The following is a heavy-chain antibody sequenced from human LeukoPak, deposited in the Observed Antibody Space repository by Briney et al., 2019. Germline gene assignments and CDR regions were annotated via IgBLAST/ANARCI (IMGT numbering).Heavy chain of an antibody. J-gene: IGHJ4*02. CDR3: ASQRGYSYGPDFDY. CDR2: IYYSGST. D-gene: IGHD5-18*01. V-gene: IGHV4-39*01. Sequence: SETLSLTCTVSGGSISSSSYYWGWIRQPPGKGLEWIGSIYYSGSTYYNPSLKSRATISVDTSKNQFSLKLSSVTAADTAVYYCASQRGYSYGPDFDYWGQGTLVTVSS. CDR1: GGSISSSSYY.